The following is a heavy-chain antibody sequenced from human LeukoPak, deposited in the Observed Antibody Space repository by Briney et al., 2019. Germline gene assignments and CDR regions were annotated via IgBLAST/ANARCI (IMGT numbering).Heavy chain of an antibody. J-gene: IGHJ6*03. CDR1: GFTFSGSA. V-gene: IGHV3-73*01. Sequence: GGSLRLSCAASGFTFSGSAMHWVRQASGKGLEWVGRIRSKANSYATAYAASVKGRFTISRDDSKNTAYLQMNSLKTEDTAVYYCTRRYYDSSGYWGYYYMDVWGKGTTVTVSS. CDR2: IRSKANSYAT. CDR3: TRRYYDSSGYWGYYYMDV. D-gene: IGHD3-22*01.